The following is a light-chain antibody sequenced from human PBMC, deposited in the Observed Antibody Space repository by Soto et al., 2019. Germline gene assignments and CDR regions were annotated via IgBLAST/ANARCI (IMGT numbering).Light chain of an antibody. CDR2: AAS. CDR3: QQYNSYPIT. V-gene: IGKV1D-16*01. Sequence: DSQMTHSPSSLSASVGDRVTITCRASQGISSWLAWYQQKPEKAPKPLIYAASSLQSGVPSRFSGSGSGTDFTLTISGLQPEDSATYYCQQYNSYPITFGQGTRLEIK. CDR1: QGISSW. J-gene: IGKJ5*01.